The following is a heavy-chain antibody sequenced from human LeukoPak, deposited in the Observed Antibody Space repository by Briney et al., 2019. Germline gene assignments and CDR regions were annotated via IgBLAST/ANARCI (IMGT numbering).Heavy chain of an antibody. V-gene: IGHV3-23*01. CDR1: GFTFSSYA. D-gene: IGHD6-19*01. CDR3: AKKTGYSSGWYVEY. J-gene: IGHJ4*02. CDR2: ISNSGGGST. Sequence: PGGSLRLSCTASGFTFSSYAMSWVRQAPGKGLEWVSSISNSGGGSTNYADSVKGRFTISRDNSKNTPYLQMNSLRADDTAVYYCAKKTGYSSGWYVEYWGQGTLVTVSS.